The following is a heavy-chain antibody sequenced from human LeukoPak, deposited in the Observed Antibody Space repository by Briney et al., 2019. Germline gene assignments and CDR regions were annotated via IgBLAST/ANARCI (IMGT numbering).Heavy chain of an antibody. V-gene: IGHV1-69*05. CDR3: ARRGWPGWFDP. D-gene: IGHD6-19*01. CDR1: GYTFTSYD. CDR2: IIPIFGTA. Sequence: VASVKVSCKASGYTFTSYDINWVRQAPGQGLEWMGRIIPIFGTANYAQKFQGRVTITTDESTSTAYMELSSLRSEDTAVYYCARRGWPGWFDPWGQGTLVTVSS. J-gene: IGHJ5*02.